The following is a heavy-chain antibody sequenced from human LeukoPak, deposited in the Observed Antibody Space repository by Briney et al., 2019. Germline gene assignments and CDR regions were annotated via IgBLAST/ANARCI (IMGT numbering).Heavy chain of an antibody. CDR3: ARDQNYYDTNTYYGIDC. V-gene: IGHV1-2*02. CDR1: GYTFTGHY. Sequence: GASVKVSCKTSGYTFTGHYIHWVRQAPGQGLEWMGWINANNGATHCAQKFQDRVTMTRDTSISTAYMELSRLTSDDTAVYYRARDQNYYDTNTYYGIDCWGQGTLVTVSS. J-gene: IGHJ4*02. D-gene: IGHD3-22*01. CDR2: INANNGAT.